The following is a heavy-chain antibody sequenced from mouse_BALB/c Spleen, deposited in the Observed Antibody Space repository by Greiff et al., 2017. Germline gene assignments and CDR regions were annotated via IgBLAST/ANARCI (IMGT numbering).Heavy chain of an antibody. CDR1: GFTFSSYG. D-gene: IGHD3-3*01. Sequence: EVQLVESGGDLVKPGGSLKLSCAASGFTFSSYGMSWVRQTPDKRLEWVATISSGGSYTYYPDSVKGRFTISRDNAKNTLYLQMSSLKSEDTAVYYCARGEGTWFAYWGQGTLVTVSA. J-gene: IGHJ3*01. V-gene: IGHV5-6*01. CDR3: ARGEGTWFAY. CDR2: ISSGGSYT.